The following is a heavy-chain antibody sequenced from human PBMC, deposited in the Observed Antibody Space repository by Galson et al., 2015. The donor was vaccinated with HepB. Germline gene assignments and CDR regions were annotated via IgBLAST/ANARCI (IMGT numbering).Heavy chain of an antibody. Sequence: SLRLSCAASGFTLSSYSMNWVRQAPGKGLEWVSSISSSSSYIYYADSVKGRFTISRDNAKNSLYLQMNSLRAEDTAVYYCATFDIVVVPAAPYYFDYWGQGTLVTVSS. CDR2: ISSSSSYI. CDR3: ATFDIVVVPAAPYYFDY. CDR1: GFTLSSYS. J-gene: IGHJ4*02. D-gene: IGHD2-2*01. V-gene: IGHV3-21*01.